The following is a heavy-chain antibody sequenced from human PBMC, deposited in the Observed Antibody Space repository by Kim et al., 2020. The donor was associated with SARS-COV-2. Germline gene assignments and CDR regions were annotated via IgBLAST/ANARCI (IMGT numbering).Heavy chain of an antibody. J-gene: IGHJ3*02. CDR3: AKGGNAFDI. Sequence: GGSLRLSCAASGFTFSNYAMHWVRQAPGKGLDWVALIWYDGSNNYYADSVKGRFTISRDNSKNTLYLQMNSLRAEDTAVYYCAKGGNAFDIWGQGTMVTVSS. V-gene: IGHV3-33*06. CDR1: GFTFSNYA. D-gene: IGHD3-16*01. CDR2: IWYDGSNN.